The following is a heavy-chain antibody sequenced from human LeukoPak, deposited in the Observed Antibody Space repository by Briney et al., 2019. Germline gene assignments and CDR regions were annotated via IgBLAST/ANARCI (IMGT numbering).Heavy chain of an antibody. V-gene: IGHV3-30*04. CDR3: AELGITMIGGV. J-gene: IGHJ6*04. CDR1: GFTFSSYD. D-gene: IGHD3-10*02. Sequence: PGGSLRLSCAVSGFTFSSYDMHWVRQAPGKGLEWVAVISYDGSNKYYADSVKGRFTISRDNAKNSLYLQMNSLRAEDTAVYYCAELGITMIGGVWGKGTTVTISS. CDR2: ISYDGSNK.